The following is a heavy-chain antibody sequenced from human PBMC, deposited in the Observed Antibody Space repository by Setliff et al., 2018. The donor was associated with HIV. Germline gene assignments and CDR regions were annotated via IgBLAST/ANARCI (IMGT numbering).Heavy chain of an antibody. CDR2: IYTSGST. Sequence: LSLPFPFSFSSLLSSYSWTWIRQPPGNFLEWIGYIYTSGSTNYNPSLKNRVTISVDTSKNQFSLRLSSVTAADTAVYYCARGYSSSWYDSWGQGILVTVSS. CDR1: FSSLLSSY. CDR3: ARGYSSSWYDS. V-gene: IGHV4-4*08. J-gene: IGHJ5*01. D-gene: IGHD6-13*01.